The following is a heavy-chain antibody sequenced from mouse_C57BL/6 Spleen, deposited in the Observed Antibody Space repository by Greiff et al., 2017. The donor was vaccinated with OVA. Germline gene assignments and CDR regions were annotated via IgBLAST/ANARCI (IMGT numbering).Heavy chain of an antibody. V-gene: IGHV1-15*01. J-gene: IGHJ4*01. CDR3: ARYSNAGMDY. CDR2: IDPETGGT. CDR1: GYTFTAYE. D-gene: IGHD2-5*01. Sequence: VQLQQSGAELVRPGASVTLSCKASGYTFTAYEMHWVKQTPVHGLEWIGAIDPETGGTAYNQKFKGKAILTADKSSSTAYMGLRSLTSEDSAVYYCARYSNAGMDYWGQGTSVTVSS.